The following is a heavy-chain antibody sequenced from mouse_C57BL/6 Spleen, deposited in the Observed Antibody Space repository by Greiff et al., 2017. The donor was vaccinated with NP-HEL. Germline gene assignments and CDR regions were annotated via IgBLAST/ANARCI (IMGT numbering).Heavy chain of an antibody. V-gene: IGHV1-50*01. D-gene: IGHD2-5*01. Sequence: QVHVKQPGAELVKPGASVKLSCKASGYTFTSYWMQWVKQRPGQGLEWIGEIDPSDSYTNYNQKFKGKATLTVDTSSSTAYMQLSSLTSEDSAVYYCARKGYSNYGDYWGQGTTLTVSS. J-gene: IGHJ2*01. CDR1: GYTFTSYW. CDR3: ARKGYSNYGDY. CDR2: IDPSDSYT.